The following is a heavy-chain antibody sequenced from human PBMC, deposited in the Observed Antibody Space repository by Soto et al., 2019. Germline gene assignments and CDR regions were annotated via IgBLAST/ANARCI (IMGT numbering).Heavy chain of an antibody. CDR3: AKDRDYPRDQFHY. CDR2: ISANGQGI. Sequence: GGSLRLSCTASGFTFTYYAFSWVRQAPGKGLEWVSAISANGQGIYYADSVRGRFTISRDNSKNTVFLHMDSLRAEDTAVYYCAKDRDYPRDQFHYWGQGTLVTV. D-gene: IGHD2-2*01. J-gene: IGHJ4*02. V-gene: IGHV3-23*01. CDR1: GFTFTYYA.